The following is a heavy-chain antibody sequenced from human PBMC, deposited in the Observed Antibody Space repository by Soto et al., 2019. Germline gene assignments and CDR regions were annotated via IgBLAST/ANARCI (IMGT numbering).Heavy chain of an antibody. CDR1: GFTVTSNY. D-gene: IGHD3-9*01. CDR3: ETDHFGRLSGWFDP. V-gene: IGHV3-66*01. J-gene: IGHJ5*02. Sequence: EVQLVESGGGLVQPGGSLRLSCAASGFTVTSNYMSWVRQAPGKGLEWVSVIYSGGATYYADSVKGRFSISRDNSKNTLYLQMNSLRVEDTAVYYCETDHFGRLSGWFDPWGQGTLVTVSS. CDR2: IYSGGAT.